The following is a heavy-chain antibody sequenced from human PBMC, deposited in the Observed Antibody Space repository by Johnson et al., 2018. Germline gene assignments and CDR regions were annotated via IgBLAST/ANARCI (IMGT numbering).Heavy chain of an antibody. V-gene: IGHV3-30*18. CDR3: AKEGVMEWEYYGPFQY. J-gene: IGHJ1*01. D-gene: IGHD1-26*01. Sequence: QVQLVQSGGGVVQPGRSXRLSCAASGFTFSSYGMHWVRQAPGKGLEWVAVISYDGSNKYYADSVKGRFPISRDNSKNTLYPQMNSLRAEETAVYYRAKEGVMEWEYYGPFQYWGPGTLVTVSS. CDR1: GFTFSSYG. CDR2: ISYDGSNK.